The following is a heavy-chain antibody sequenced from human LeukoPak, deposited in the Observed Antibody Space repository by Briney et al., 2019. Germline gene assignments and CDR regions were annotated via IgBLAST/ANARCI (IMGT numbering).Heavy chain of an antibody. V-gene: IGHV3-7*03. CDR2: IKQDGSEK. Sequence: GGSLRLSCAASGFTFSSYWMSWVRQAPGKGLEWVANIKQDGSEKYYVDSVKGRFTISRDNAKNSLYLQMNSLRAQDTAVYYCVRGITIFGVDLYGMDVWGQGTTVTVSS. J-gene: IGHJ6*02. CDR1: GFTFSSYW. D-gene: IGHD3-3*01. CDR3: VRGITIFGVDLYGMDV.